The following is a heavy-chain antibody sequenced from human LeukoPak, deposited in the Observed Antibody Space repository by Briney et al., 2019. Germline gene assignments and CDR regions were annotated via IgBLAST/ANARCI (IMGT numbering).Heavy chain of an antibody. CDR1: GFTFSSYS. Sequence: GGSLRLSCAASGFTFSSYSMNWVRQAPGKGLEWVSYISSSSSTIYYADSVKGRFTISRDNAKNSLYLQTNSLRAEDTAVYYCARTSSSSYWGQGTLVTVSS. V-gene: IGHV3-48*01. D-gene: IGHD6-6*01. CDR3: ARTSSSSY. J-gene: IGHJ4*02. CDR2: ISSSSSTI.